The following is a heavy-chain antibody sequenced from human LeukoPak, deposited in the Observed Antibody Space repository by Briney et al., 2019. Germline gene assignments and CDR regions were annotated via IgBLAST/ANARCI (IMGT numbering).Heavy chain of an antibody. J-gene: IGHJ5*02. CDR1: GGTFSSYA. Sequence: ASVKVSCKASGGTFSSYAISWVRQAPGQGLEWMGWMNPNSGNTGYAQKFQGRVTMTRNTSISTAYMELSSLRSEDTAVYYCARMSYYDSSGDNWFDPWGQGTLVTVSS. D-gene: IGHD3-22*01. CDR3: ARMSYYDSSGDNWFDP. CDR2: MNPNSGNT. V-gene: IGHV1-8*02.